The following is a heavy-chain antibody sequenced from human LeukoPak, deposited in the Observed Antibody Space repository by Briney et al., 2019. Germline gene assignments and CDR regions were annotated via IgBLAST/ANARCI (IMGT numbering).Heavy chain of an antibody. CDR3: AKDRRITAF. D-gene: IGHD3-16*01. V-gene: IGHV3-23*01. J-gene: IGHJ4*02. Sequence: GGSLRLSCAASGFTFSSYAMSWVRQAPGKGLEWVSGITDNGGSTYYADSVKGRFTISRDNSKNTVYLQMNSLTAEDTALYYCAKDRRITAFGGQGTLVTVSS. CDR2: ITDNGGST. CDR1: GFTFSSYA.